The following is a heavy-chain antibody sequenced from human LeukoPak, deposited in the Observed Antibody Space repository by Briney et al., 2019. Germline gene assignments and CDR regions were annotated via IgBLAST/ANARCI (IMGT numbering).Heavy chain of an antibody. CDR2: INWNGGST. V-gene: IGHV3-20*04. Sequence: GGSLRLSCAASGFTFDDYGMSWVRQAPGKGLEWVSGINWNGGSTGYADPVKGRFTISRDNAKNSLYLQMNSLRTEDTALYYCAKDGGGGYGDWGDAFDIWGQGTMVTVSS. J-gene: IGHJ3*02. CDR1: GFTFDDYG. CDR3: AKDGGGGYGDWGDAFDI. D-gene: IGHD4-17*01.